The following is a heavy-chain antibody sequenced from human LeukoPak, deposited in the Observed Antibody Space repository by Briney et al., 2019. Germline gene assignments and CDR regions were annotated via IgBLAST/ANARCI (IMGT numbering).Heavy chain of an antibody. V-gene: IGHV3-74*01. Sequence: GGSLRLSCAASGFTFSNYWMHWVRQAPGKGLVWVSRINSDGSTITYADSVKGRFTISRDNAKNTLYLQMSSLRAEDAAVYYCARVTVSSSEVIFDYWGQGSLVTVSS. CDR2: INSDGSTI. CDR1: GFTFSNYW. J-gene: IGHJ4*02. D-gene: IGHD1-20*01. CDR3: ARVTVSSSEVIFDY.